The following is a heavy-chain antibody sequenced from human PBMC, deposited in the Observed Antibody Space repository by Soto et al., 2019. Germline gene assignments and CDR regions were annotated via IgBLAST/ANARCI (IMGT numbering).Heavy chain of an antibody. V-gene: IGHV3-48*01. Sequence: GGSLRLSCAASGFTFSSYSMNWVRQAPGKGLEWVSYISSSSSTIYYADSVKGRFTISRDNAKNSLYLQMNSLRAEDTAVYYCARNQGYYDSSGPLAPPDYWGQGTLVTVSS. J-gene: IGHJ4*02. CDR2: ISSSSSTI. D-gene: IGHD3-22*01. CDR3: ARNQGYYDSSGPLAPPDY. CDR1: GFTFSSYS.